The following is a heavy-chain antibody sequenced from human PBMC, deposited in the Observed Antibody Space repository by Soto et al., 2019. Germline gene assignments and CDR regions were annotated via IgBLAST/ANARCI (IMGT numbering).Heavy chain of an antibody. CDR1: GYTFTSYY. D-gene: IGHD5-12*01. J-gene: IGHJ5*01. CDR3: ARHHGPTTSENWFDP. V-gene: IGHV1-46*01. Sequence: ASVKVSCKASGYTFTSYYMHWVRQAPGQGLEWMGIINPSGGSTSYAQKFQGTVTMTRDTSTSTVYMELSSLRSEDTAVYYCARHHGPTTSENWFDPWGKGTLVTVSS. CDR2: INPSGGST.